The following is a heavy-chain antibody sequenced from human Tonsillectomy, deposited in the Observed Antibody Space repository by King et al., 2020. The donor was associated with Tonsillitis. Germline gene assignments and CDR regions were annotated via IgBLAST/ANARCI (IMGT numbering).Heavy chain of an antibody. CDR1: GFNFDDYA. V-gene: IGHV3-43*02. Sequence: MQLVQSGGGVVQPGGSLRLSCAASGFNFDDYAMHWVRQAPGKGLEWVSLISGDGGSTYYVDSVKGRFTISRDNSKNSLYLQMNSLRTEDTALYYCANGKELDSTGPLDYWGQGTLVTVSS. D-gene: IGHD3-22*01. CDR3: ANGKELDSTGPLDY. CDR2: ISGDGGST. J-gene: IGHJ4*02.